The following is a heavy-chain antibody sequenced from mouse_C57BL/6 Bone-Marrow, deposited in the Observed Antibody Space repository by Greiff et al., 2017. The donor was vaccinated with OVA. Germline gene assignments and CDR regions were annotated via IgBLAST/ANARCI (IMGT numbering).Heavy chain of an antibody. CDR1: GYTFTSYG. Sequence: QVQLKQSGAELARPGASVKLSCKASGYTFTSYGISWVKQRTGQGLEWIGEIYPRSGNTYYNEKFKGKATLTADKSSSTAYMELRSLTSEDSAVYFCAPRGRYYAMDYWGQGTSVTVSS. J-gene: IGHJ4*01. V-gene: IGHV1-81*01. CDR3: APRGRYYAMDY. CDR2: IYPRSGNT.